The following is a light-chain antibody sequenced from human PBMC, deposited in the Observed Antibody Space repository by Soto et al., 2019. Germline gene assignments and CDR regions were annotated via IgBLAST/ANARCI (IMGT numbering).Light chain of an antibody. Sequence: SYELTQPPSVSVSPGQTASITCSGYKLGDKYACWYQQKPGQSPVLVIYQDSKRPSGIPERFSGSNSGNTATLTISGTQAMDEADYYCQAWDNSIVVFGGGTQLTVL. CDR2: QDS. CDR3: QAWDNSIVV. V-gene: IGLV3-1*01. CDR1: KLGDKY. J-gene: IGLJ2*01.